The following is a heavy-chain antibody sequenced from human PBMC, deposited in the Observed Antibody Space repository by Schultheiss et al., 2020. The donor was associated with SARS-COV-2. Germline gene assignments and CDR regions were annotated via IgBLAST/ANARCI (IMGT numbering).Heavy chain of an antibody. Sequence: GGSLRLSCQGSGYSFTTYWIGWVRQMPGKGLEWMGVIHPGDSDTRYSPSFQGQVTISADKSISTAYLQWSSLKASDTAMYYCARGSYFGNNWGQGTLVTVSS. D-gene: IGHD1-26*01. J-gene: IGHJ4*02. CDR1: GYSFTTYW. V-gene: IGHV5-51*01. CDR3: ARGSYFGNN. CDR2: IHPGDSDT.